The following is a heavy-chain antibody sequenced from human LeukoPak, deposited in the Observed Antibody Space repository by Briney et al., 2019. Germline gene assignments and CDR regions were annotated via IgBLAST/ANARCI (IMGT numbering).Heavy chain of an antibody. D-gene: IGHD3-10*01. J-gene: IGHJ4*02. CDR1: GGSISSSSYY. CDR2: IYYSGST. V-gene: IGHV4-39*07. CDR3: ASKEMVRGVITPYYFDY. Sequence: TPSETLSLTCTVSGGSISSSSYYWGWIRQPPGKGLEWIGSIYYSGSTYYNPSLKSRVTISVDTSKNQFSLKLSSVTAADTAVYYCASKEMVRGVITPYYFDYWGQGTLVTVSS.